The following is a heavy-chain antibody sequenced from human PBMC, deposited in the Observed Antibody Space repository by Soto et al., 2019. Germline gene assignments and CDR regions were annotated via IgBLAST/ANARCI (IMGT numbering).Heavy chain of an antibody. V-gene: IGHV1-69*13. Sequence: SVKVSCKASGGTFSSYAISWVRQAPGQVLEWMGGIIPIFGTANYAQKFQGRVTITADESTSTAYMELRSLRSEDTAVYYCARDPGSNLSASSGWNYWGQGTMVTVSS. J-gene: IGHJ4*02. D-gene: IGHD6-19*01. CDR2: IIPIFGTA. CDR3: ARDPGSNLSASSGWNY. CDR1: GGTFSSYA.